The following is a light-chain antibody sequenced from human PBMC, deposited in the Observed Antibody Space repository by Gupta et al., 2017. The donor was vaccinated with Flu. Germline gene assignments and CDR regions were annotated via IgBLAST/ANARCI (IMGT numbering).Light chain of an antibody. J-gene: IGKJ2*03. Sequence: VLTQSPATLSVSPGGRVTLSCRASQSISNLLAWYQQKPGQPPRLLIYGPSTRGTGIPARFSVSGSGTDFTLTISSLQSEDFAVYYCQQYYRRPPYSFGQGTKLEIK. CDR1: QSISNL. V-gene: IGKV3-15*01. CDR2: GPS. CDR3: QQYYRRPPYS.